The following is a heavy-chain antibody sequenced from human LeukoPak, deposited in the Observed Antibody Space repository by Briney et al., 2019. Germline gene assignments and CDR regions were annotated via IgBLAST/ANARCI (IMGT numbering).Heavy chain of an antibody. CDR2: IYYSGST. CDR3: AREYSSSSGKTFDI. J-gene: IGHJ3*02. V-gene: IGHV4-31*03. D-gene: IGHD6-6*01. Sequence: PSGTLSLTCTVSGGSISSGGYYWSWIRQHPGKGLEWIGYIYYSGSTYYNPSLKSRVTISVDTSKNQFSLKLSSVTAADTAVYYCAREYSSSSGKTFDIWGQGTMVTVSS. CDR1: GGSISSGGYY.